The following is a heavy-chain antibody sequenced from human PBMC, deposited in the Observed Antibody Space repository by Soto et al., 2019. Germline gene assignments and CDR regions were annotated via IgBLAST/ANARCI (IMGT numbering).Heavy chain of an antibody. Sequence: GGSLRLSCAVSGFTFIRYSMNWVRQAPGKGLQWISFISNSGAMTNYADSVKGRFTISRDNAKNELYLEMNSLRDEDTAVYYCVPDVVVIANYVAYWGQGTLVTVSS. CDR1: GFTFIRYS. D-gene: IGHD2-21*01. CDR3: VPDVVVIANYVAY. CDR2: ISNSGAMT. V-gene: IGHV3-48*02. J-gene: IGHJ4*02.